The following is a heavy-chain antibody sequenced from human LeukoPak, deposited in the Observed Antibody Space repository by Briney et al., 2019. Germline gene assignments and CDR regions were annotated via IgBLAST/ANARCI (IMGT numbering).Heavy chain of an antibody. D-gene: IGHD3-16*02. J-gene: IGHJ4*02. V-gene: IGHV3-30*02. Sequence: GGSLRLSCAASGFTFSSYAMSWVRQAPGKGLEWVAFIRYDGSNKYYADSVKGRFTISRDNSKNTLYLQMNSLRAEDTAVYYCAREKYDYVWGSYRPTSFDYWGQGTLVTVSS. CDR1: GFTFSSYA. CDR3: AREKYDYVWGSYRPTSFDY. CDR2: IRYDGSNK.